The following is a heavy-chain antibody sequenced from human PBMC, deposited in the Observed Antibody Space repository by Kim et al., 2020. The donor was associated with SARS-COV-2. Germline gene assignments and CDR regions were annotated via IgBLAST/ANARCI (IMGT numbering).Heavy chain of an antibody. D-gene: IGHD6-6*01. CDR2: ISAYNGNT. J-gene: IGHJ6*02. V-gene: IGHV1-18*04. Sequence: ASVKVSCKASGYTFTSYGISWVRQAPGQGLEWMGWISAYNGNTNYAQKLQGRVTMTTDTSTSTAYMELRSLRSDDTAVYYCARDKGSFLHYYYGMDVWGQGTTVTVSS. CDR3: ARDKGSFLHYYYGMDV. CDR1: GYTFTSYG.